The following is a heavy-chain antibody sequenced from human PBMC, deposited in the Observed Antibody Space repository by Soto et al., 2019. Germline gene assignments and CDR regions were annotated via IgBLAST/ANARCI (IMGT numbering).Heavy chain of an antibody. CDR3: AAPPLY. Sequence: SETLSLTCTVSGGSISGYFWSWIRQPPGKGLQWIGNIYNTGNTNYNPSLMSRVTISVDTSKNQVSLNLTSVTAADTAVYFCAAPPLYWGQGILVSV. J-gene: IGHJ4*02. CDR2: IYNTGNT. D-gene: IGHD6-6*01. CDR1: GGSISGYF. V-gene: IGHV4-59*01.